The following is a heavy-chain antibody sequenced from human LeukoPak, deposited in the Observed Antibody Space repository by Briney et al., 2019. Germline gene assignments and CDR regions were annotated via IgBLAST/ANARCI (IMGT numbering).Heavy chain of an antibody. CDR2: ISWNSNSI. J-gene: IGHJ4*02. Sequence: GGSLRLSCAASGFTFDDYAMHWVRQAPGKGLEWVSGISWNSNSIGYADSVKGRFTISRDNAKNSLYLQMNSLRAEDTALYYCAKIDHSSSWPGYWGQGTLVTVSS. CDR1: GFTFDDYA. V-gene: IGHV3-9*01. D-gene: IGHD6-13*01. CDR3: AKIDHSSSWPGY.